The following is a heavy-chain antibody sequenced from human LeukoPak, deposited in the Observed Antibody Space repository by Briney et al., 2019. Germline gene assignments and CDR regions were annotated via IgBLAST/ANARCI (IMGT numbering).Heavy chain of an antibody. CDR2: IYYSGST. CDR1: GGSFSGYY. J-gene: IGHJ4*02. CDR3: AREGSSWAIDY. V-gene: IGHV4-59*01. D-gene: IGHD6-13*01. Sequence: PSETLSLTCAVYGGSFSGYYWSWIRQPPGKGLEWIGYIYYSGSTNYNPSLKSRVTISVDTSKNQFSLKLSSVTAADTAVYYCAREGSSWAIDYWGQGTLVTVSS.